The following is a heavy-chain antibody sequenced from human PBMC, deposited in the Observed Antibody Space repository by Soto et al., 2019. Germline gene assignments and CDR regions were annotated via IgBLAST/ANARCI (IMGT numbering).Heavy chain of an antibody. V-gene: IGHV3-7*01. CDR1: GFTFSSYW. D-gene: IGHD3-3*01. CDR3: VSCGPGYDFWCGYYTGLR. Sequence: EVQLVESGGGLVQPGGSLRLSCAASGFTFSSYWMSWVRQAPGKGLEWVANIKQDGSEKYSVDSVKGRFTISSDSAKNSLHLQMNGLRAEDTAVYYCVSCGPGYDFWCGYYTGLRWGQGTLVTVSS. J-gene: IGHJ4*02. CDR2: IKQDGSEK.